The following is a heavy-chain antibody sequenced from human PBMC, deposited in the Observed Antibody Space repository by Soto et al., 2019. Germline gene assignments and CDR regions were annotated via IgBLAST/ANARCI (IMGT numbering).Heavy chain of an antibody. V-gene: IGHV1-3*01. Sequence: ASVNVSCKASGYTFTSDCIHWVRQAPGQRLEWMGWINAANGDTKYSPKFQGRVTITRDTSASKAYMELSSLRSEDTAVYYCVRRNVSAAGIVCFEPWGHGILVTDSS. CDR1: GYTFTSDC. J-gene: IGHJ5*02. D-gene: IGHD6-13*01. CDR2: INAANGDT. CDR3: VRRNVSAAGIVCFEP.